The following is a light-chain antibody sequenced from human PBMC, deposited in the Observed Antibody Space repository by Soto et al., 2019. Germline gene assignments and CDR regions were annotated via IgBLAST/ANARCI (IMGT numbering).Light chain of an antibody. Sequence: QSVLTQPPSVSGAPKQRVTISCTGSSSNIKTGYEVHWFQQLPGTAPKLLINGNTNRPSGVPDRFSGSKSDTSASLAITVLQPEDEADYYCQSYDSSLSVLYVFGTGTKVTVL. CDR3: QSYDSSLSVLYV. J-gene: IGLJ1*01. CDR2: GNT. CDR1: SSNIKTGYE. V-gene: IGLV1-40*01.